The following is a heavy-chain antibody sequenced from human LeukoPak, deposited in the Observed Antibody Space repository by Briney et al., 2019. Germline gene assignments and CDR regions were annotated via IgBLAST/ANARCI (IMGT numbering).Heavy chain of an antibody. J-gene: IGHJ4*02. D-gene: IGHD2-8*01. CDR3: AKDRGYATLFDY. CDR1: GFTFSSYG. V-gene: IGHV3-30*02. CDR2: IRYDGSNK. Sequence: RTGGSLRLSCAASGFTFSSYGMHWVRQAPGKGLEWVAFIRYDGSNKYYADSVKGRFTISRDNSKNTLYLQMNSLRAEDTAVYCCAKDRGYATLFDYWGQGTLVTVSS.